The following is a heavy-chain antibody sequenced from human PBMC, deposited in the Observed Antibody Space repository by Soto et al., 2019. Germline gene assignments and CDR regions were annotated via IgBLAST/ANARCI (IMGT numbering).Heavy chain of an antibody. D-gene: IGHD2-15*01. V-gene: IGHV3-33*01. CDR3: AIDPLRGGGAFDI. CDR1: GFTFSSYG. J-gene: IGHJ3*02. CDR2: IWYDGSNK. Sequence: GGSLRLSCAASGFTFSSYGMHWVRQAPGKGLEWVAGIWYDGSNKYYADSVKGRFTISRDNSKNTLYLQMNSLRAEDTAVYYCAIDPLRGGGAFDIWGQGTMVTVSS.